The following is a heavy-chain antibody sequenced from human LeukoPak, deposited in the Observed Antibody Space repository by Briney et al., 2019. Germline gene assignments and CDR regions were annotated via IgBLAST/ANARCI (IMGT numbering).Heavy chain of an antibody. J-gene: IGHJ4*02. Sequence: SETLSLTCAVYGGSFSGYYWSWIRQPPGKGLEWIGEINHSGSTNYNPSLKSRVTISVDTSKNQFSLKLSSVTAADTAVYYCARVQYYYDSSGYYSGHDYWGQGTLVTVSS. CDR2: INHSGST. CDR3: ARVQYYYDSSGYYSGHDY. CDR1: GGSFSGYY. V-gene: IGHV4-34*01. D-gene: IGHD3-22*01.